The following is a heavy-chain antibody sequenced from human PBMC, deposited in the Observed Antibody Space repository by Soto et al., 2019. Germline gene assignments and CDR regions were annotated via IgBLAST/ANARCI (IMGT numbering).Heavy chain of an antibody. CDR2: IIPIFGTA. CDR3: AREVRGDGGVYYYYGMDV. Sequence: QVQLVQSGAEVKKPGSSVKVSCKASGGTFSSYAISWVRQAPGQGLEWMGGIIPIFGTANYAQKFQGRVTITADESTSTAYMELSSLRSEDTAVYYCAREVRGDGGVYYYYGMDVWGQGTTVTVSS. D-gene: IGHD3-10*01. J-gene: IGHJ6*02. CDR1: GGTFSSYA. V-gene: IGHV1-69*12.